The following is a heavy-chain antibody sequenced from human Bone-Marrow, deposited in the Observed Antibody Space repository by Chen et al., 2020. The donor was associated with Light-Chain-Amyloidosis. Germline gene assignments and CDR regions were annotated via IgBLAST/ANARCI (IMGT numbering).Heavy chain of an antibody. J-gene: IGHJ5*02. CDR3: AXXXXVFCADDCYSRYFDP. D-gene: IGHD2-21*02. Sequence: SLRLSXXXXGLVFSYYTMNWLRQAPGKGLEWVSSMSSAGDYIYYADSVKGRFTISRDNAKNSVDLHMXXXXXXXXXXXXCAXXXXVFCADDCYSRYFDPWGQGTLVTVAS. CDR2: MSSAGDYI. V-gene: IGHV3-21*01. CDR1: GLVFSYYT.